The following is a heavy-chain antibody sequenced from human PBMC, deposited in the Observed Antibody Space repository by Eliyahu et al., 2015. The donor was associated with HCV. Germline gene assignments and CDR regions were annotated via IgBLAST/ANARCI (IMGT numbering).Heavy chain of an antibody. V-gene: IGHV3-33*01. CDR2: IWYDGSNK. J-gene: IGHJ4*02. CDR1: GFTFSSXG. CDR3: ARDGRYNWNDVWENYFDY. D-gene: IGHD1-20*01. Sequence: QVQLVESGGGVVQPGRSLXLSCAASGFTFSSXGXHGVRQAPGKGLEWVAVIWYDGSNKYYADSVKGRFTISRDNSKNTLYLQMNSLRAEDTAVYYCARDGRYNWNDVWENYFDYWGQGTLVTVSS.